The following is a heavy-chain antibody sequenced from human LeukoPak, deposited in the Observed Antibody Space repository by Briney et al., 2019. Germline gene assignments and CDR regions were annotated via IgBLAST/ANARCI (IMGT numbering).Heavy chain of an antibody. CDR2: ISYVGSNK. V-gene: IGHV3-30-3*01. Sequence: GGSLRLSCAASGFTFSSYAMHWVRQAPGKGLEWVAVISYVGSNKYYADSVRGRFTISRDNSKNTLYLQMNSLRAEDTAVYYCAYGEEVGNDFWSGPIDYWGQGTLVTVSS. CDR1: GFTFSSYA. D-gene: IGHD3-3*01. CDR3: AYGEEVGNDFWSGPIDY. J-gene: IGHJ4*02.